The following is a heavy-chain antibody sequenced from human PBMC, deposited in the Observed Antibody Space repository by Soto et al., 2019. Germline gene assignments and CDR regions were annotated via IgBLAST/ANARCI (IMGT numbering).Heavy chain of an antibody. CDR2: INPSGGST. V-gene: IGHV1-46*01. D-gene: IGHD3-3*01. CDR3: ARGGRAYYDFWSGTLDY. J-gene: IGHJ4*02. CDR1: GYTFTSYY. Sequence: GASVKVSCKASGYTFTSYYMHWVRQAPGQGLEWMGIINPSGGSTSYAQKFQGRVTMTRDTSTSTVYMELSSLRSEDTAVYYCARGGRAYYDFWSGTLDYWGQGTLVTVSS.